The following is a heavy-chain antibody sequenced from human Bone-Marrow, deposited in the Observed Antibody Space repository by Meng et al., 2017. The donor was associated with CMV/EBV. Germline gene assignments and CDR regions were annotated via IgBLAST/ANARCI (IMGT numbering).Heavy chain of an antibody. Sequence: ASVKVSCKASGYTFTGYYMHWVRQAPGQGLEWMGWINPNSGGTNYAQKFQGRVTMTRDTSISTAYMELSRLRSDDTAVYYCVRINDFWSGYSFDYWGQGTLVTVSS. D-gene: IGHD3-3*01. CDR1: GYTFTGYY. V-gene: IGHV1-2*02. CDR2: INPNSGGT. J-gene: IGHJ4*02. CDR3: VRINDFWSGYSFDY.